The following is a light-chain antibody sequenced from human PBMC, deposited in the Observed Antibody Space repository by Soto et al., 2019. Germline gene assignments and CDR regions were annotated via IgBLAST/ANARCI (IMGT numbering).Light chain of an antibody. J-gene: IGKJ1*01. Sequence: EIVMTQSPATLSVSPGERATLSCRASQSVSSNLAWYQQKPGQAPRLLIYGASTRATGIPARFSGSGSGTEFTLTISSLQSEDFEVYYCQKYNNWPRTFGQGTRWISN. V-gene: IGKV3-15*01. CDR3: QKYNNWPRT. CDR2: GAS. CDR1: QSVSSN.